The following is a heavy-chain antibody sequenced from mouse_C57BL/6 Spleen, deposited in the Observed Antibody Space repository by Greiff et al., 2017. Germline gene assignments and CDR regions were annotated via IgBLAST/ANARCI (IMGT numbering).Heavy chain of an antibody. CDR1: GYSFTGYY. J-gene: IGHJ3*01. D-gene: IGHD2-4*01. Sequence: EVKLQESGPELVKPGASVKISCKASGYSFTGYYMHWVKQSHGNILDWIGSIYPYNGVSSYNQKFKGKATLTVDKSSSTAYMELRSLTSEDSAVYYCARDYDYDGFAYWGQGTLLTVSA. CDR3: ARDYDYDGFAY. V-gene: IGHV1-31*01. CDR2: IYPYNGVS.